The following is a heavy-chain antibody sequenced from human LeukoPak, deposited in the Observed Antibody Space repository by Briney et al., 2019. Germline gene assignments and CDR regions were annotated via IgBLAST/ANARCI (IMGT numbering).Heavy chain of an antibody. J-gene: IGHJ6*03. V-gene: IGHV4-59*01. CDR3: AREIVTATSYSSGYMDV. CDR1: GGSISSYY. D-gene: IGHD2-21*02. CDR2: IYYSGST. Sequence: SETLSLTCTVSGGSISSYYWSWTRQPPGKGLEWIGYIYYSGSTNYNPSLKSRVTISVDTSKNQFSLKLSSVTAADTAVYYCAREIVTATSYSSGYMDVCGKRSTVSASS.